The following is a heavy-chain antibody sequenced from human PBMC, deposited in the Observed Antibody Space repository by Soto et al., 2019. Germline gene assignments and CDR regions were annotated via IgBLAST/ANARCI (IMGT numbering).Heavy chain of an antibody. J-gene: IGHJ6*02. D-gene: IGHD2-21*02. CDR3: TRVVGSMVVTAPDYYYGMDV. Sequence: GRSQRLSCTDSGFNFGDYALRWVRQAPGKGLEGVGFIRSKAYGGTTEYAASVKGRFTISRDDSKSIAYLQMNSLKTEDTAVYYCTRVVGSMVVTAPDYYYGMDVWGQGTTVTVSS. CDR2: IRSKAYGGTT. CDR1: GFNFGDYA. V-gene: IGHV3-49*04.